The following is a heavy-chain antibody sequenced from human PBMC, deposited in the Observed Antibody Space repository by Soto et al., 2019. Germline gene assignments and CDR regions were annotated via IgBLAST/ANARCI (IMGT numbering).Heavy chain of an antibody. V-gene: IGHV1-2*02. CDR2: INPKSGDK. CDR3: ARGEFYESSALLLED. D-gene: IGHD3-22*01. Sequence: QVRLVQSGADVKKPGASVKVSCMTSGYIFTDYKMHWVRQAPGQGLEWMGWINPKSGDKSYAQKFHGRVTMTRDTSTNTAYMELRRLTSGDTATYYCARGEFYESSALLLEDWGQGTLVSVSS. CDR1: GYIFTDYK. J-gene: IGHJ4*02.